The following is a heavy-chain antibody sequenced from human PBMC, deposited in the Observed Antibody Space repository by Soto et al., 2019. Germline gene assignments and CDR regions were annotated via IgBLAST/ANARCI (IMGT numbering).Heavy chain of an antibody. V-gene: IGHV5-51*01. CDR3: ARPYSGGPNDPFDV. CDR2: LYPGDAHA. D-gene: IGHD1-26*01. J-gene: IGHJ3*01. CDR1: GYSFTNYW. Sequence: PGESLKIYCKGSGYSFTNYWIVWVRQMPGKGLQWLGILYPGDAHAIYSPSFQGQVTMSADKSISTAYLQWSSLKASDTAMYYCARPYSGGPNDPFDVWGQGTMVTVSS.